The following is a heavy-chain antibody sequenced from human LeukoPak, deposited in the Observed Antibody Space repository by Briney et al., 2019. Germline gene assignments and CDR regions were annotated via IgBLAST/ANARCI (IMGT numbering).Heavy chain of an antibody. CDR1: GGSISSGDYY. V-gene: IGHV4-30-4*01. Sequence: SETLSLTCTVSGGSISSGDYYWSWIRQPPGKGLEWIGYIYYSGSTYYNPSLKSRVTISVDTSKNQFSLKLSSVTAADTAVYCCARAVQDAFDIWGQGTMVTVSS. CDR3: ARAVQDAFDI. J-gene: IGHJ3*02. CDR2: IYYSGST.